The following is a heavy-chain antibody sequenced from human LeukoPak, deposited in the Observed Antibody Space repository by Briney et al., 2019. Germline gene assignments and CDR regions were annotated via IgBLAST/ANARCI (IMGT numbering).Heavy chain of an antibody. Sequence: GASVKVSCKASGYTFTSYGISWVRQAPGQGLEWMGWISAYNGNTNYAQKLQGRVTMTTDTSTSTAYMELRSLRSDDTAVYYCASQIAVAGPGGTYPAQFDPWGQGTLVTVSS. CDR2: ISAYNGNT. D-gene: IGHD6-19*01. CDR1: GYTFTSYG. CDR3: ASQIAVAGPGGTYPAQFDP. J-gene: IGHJ5*02. V-gene: IGHV1-18*01.